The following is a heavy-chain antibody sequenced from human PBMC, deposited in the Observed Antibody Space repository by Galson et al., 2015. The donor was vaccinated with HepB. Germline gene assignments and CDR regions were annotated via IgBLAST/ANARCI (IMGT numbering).Heavy chain of an antibody. J-gene: IGHJ5*02. Sequence: SLRLSCAASGFTLNTYTMHWVRQAPGKGLDWVAFMSYDGNNKYYADSVEGRFTISRDDSSNTLYLQMNSLRTEDTAVYSCARAVRLDPWGQGTLVTVAS. CDR2: MSYDGNNK. V-gene: IGHV3-30-3*01. CDR3: ARAVRLDP. D-gene: IGHD4-17*01. CDR1: GFTLNTYT.